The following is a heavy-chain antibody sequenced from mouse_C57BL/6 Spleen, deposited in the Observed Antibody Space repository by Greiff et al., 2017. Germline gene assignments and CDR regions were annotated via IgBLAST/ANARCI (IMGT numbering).Heavy chain of an antibody. CDR3: AKGNFDY. V-gene: IGHV14-3*01. CDR1: GFNITNTY. J-gene: IGHJ2*01. CDR2: IDPANGNT. Sequence: VQLQQSVAGLVRPWASVTLSCTASGFNITNTYMHWVKQRPEQSLEWIGRIDPANGNTNDPPKFQGKATITADTSSNTAYLQLSSLTSEDTAIYYCAKGNFDYWGQGTTLTVSS.